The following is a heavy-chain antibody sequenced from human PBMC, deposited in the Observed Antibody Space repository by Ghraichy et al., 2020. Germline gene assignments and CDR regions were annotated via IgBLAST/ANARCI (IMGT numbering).Heavy chain of an antibody. CDR1: GFMFRNYD. Sequence: GGSLRLSCVASGFMFRNYDMTWVRQAPGTGLEWVSQISGSGGRTSYADSVKGRFTVSRDNSKNTLYFQMHSLRPDDTAVYFCAKDRDQHGAGSRALDMWGQGTMVTVSS. J-gene: IGHJ3*02. D-gene: IGHD3-10*01. CDR2: ISGSGGRT. CDR3: AKDRDQHGAGSRALDM. V-gene: IGHV3-23*01.